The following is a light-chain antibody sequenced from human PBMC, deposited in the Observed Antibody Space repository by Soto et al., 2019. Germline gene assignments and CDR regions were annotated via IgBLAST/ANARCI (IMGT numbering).Light chain of an antibody. CDR3: QQRSNWPPIT. J-gene: IGKJ5*01. V-gene: IGKV3-11*01. Sequence: EIVLTQSPGTLSLSPGERATLSCRASQSVASRNLAWYQPKSGQAPRLLIYDASNRATGIPARFSGSGSGTDFTLTISSLEPEDFAVYYCQQRSNWPPITFGQGTRLEIK. CDR2: DAS. CDR1: QSVASRN.